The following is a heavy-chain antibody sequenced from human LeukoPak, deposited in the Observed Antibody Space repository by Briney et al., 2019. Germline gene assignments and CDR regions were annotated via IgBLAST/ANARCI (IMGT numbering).Heavy chain of an antibody. CDR1: GFTFSTYG. CDR3: ATELIRGISVHVFDI. CDR2: ILYDANNK. V-gene: IGHV3-30*03. Sequence: PGGSLRLSCAASGFTFSTYGMHWVRQAPGKGLEWVAVILYDANNKYYADSVKGRFTISRDNSKNTLYLQMNSLRAEDTAVYYCATELIRGISVHVFDIWGQGTMVTVSS. D-gene: IGHD1-26*01. J-gene: IGHJ3*02.